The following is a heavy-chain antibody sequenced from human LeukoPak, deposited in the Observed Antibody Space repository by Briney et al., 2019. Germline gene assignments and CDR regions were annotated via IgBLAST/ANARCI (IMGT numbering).Heavy chain of an antibody. Sequence: KPSETLSLTCTVSGGSISRYYWSWIRQPPGKGLEWIGYIYYSGNTNYNPSLKSRVTISVDTSKNQFSLRLSSVTAADTAVYYCARSYCGGGSCGAFDIWGQGTMVTVSS. CDR2: IYYSGNT. CDR3: ARSYCGGGSCGAFDI. V-gene: IGHV4-59*01. J-gene: IGHJ3*02. D-gene: IGHD2-15*01. CDR1: GGSISRYY.